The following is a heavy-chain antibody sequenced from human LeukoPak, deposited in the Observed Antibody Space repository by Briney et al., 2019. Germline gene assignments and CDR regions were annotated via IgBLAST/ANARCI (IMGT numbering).Heavy chain of an antibody. CDR3: ARAGGPGRGYYYYYMDV. V-gene: IGHV3-21*01. D-gene: IGHD1-14*01. CDR1: GFTFSSYS. Sequence: GGSLRLSCAASGFTFSSYSMNWVRQAPGKGLEWVSSISSSSSYIYYADSVKGRFTISRDNAKNSLYLQMNSLRAEDTAVYYCARAGGPGRGYYYYYMDVWGKGTTVTVSS. J-gene: IGHJ6*03. CDR2: ISSSSSYI.